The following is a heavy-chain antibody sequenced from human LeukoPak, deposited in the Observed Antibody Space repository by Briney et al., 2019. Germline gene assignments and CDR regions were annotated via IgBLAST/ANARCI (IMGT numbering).Heavy chain of an antibody. CDR3: AREDYCNGASCHKPGAFDI. J-gene: IGHJ3*02. Sequence: PSETLSLTCAVSGVSISSSNWRWWVRQPPGKRLGGSGDIYHSGSTNYNPSLKSRVTISVDKSKNQFSLKLSSVTAADTAMYFCAREDYCNGASCHKPGAFDIWGQGTVVSVSP. D-gene: IGHD2-2*02. CDR2: IYHSGST. V-gene: IGHV4-4*02. CDR1: GVSISSSNW.